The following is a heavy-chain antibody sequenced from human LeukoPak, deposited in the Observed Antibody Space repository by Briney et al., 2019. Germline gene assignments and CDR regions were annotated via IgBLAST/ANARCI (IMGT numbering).Heavy chain of an antibody. CDR2: ISGNGGVI. Sequence: GGSLRLSCAASGFNVNTYFMSWVRQAPGKGLEWLSYISGNGGVIQYADSVKGRFTISRDNAKNLLYLQMDSLRVEDTAIYYCARDPRTVRIWGQGTLVTVSS. CDR1: GFNVNTYF. V-gene: IGHV3-11*04. CDR3: ARDPRTVRI. D-gene: IGHD1-1*01. J-gene: IGHJ4*02.